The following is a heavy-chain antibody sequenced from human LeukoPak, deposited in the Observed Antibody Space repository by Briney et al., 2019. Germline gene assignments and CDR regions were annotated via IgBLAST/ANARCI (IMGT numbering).Heavy chain of an antibody. J-gene: IGHJ3*02. D-gene: IGHD1-26*01. CDR3: ARGLGGSDAFDI. CDR1: GFTVSSNS. V-gene: IGHV3-53*01. Sequence: GGSLRLSCAASGFTVSSNSMSWVRQAPGKGLEWVSVIYSGGGTYYADSVKGRFTISRDTSKNTPYLQMNNLRAEDTAVYYCARGLGGSDAFDIWAQGTMVTVSS. CDR2: IYSGGGT.